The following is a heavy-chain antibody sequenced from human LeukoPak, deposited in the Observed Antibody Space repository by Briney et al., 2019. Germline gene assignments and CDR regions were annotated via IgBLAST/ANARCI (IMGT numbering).Heavy chain of an antibody. CDR1: GYTFTSYY. V-gene: IGHV1-46*01. CDR2: INPSGGST. D-gene: IGHD2-2*01. J-gene: IGHJ4*02. Sequence: AASVKVSCKASGYTFTSYYMHWVRQAPGQGLERMGIINPSGGSTSYAQKFQGRVTMTRDMSTSTVYMELSSLRSEDTAVYYCARDPIVVVPAAISPNFDYWGQGTLVTVSS. CDR3: ARDPIVVVPAAISPNFDY.